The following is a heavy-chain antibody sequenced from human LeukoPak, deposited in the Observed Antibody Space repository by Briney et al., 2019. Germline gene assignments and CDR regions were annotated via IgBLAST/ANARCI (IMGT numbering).Heavy chain of an antibody. V-gene: IGHV1-2*02. D-gene: IGHD6-13*01. J-gene: IGHJ5*02. Sequence: ASVKVSCKASGYTFTAYYMHWARQAPGQGLEWMGWINPNSGGTNYAQKFQGRVTMTRDTSISTAYVELTRLAFDDTAVYYCAKNGNTGYTSSWYWFDPWGQGTLVTVSS. CDR1: GYTFTAYY. CDR3: AKNGNTGYTSSWYWFDP. CDR2: INPNSGGT.